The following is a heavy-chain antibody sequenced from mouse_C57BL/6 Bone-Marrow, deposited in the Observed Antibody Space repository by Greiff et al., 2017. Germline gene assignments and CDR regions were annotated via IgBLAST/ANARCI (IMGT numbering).Heavy chain of an antibody. CDR3: ASDYYGSSYFDY. D-gene: IGHD1-1*01. CDR1: GYTFTDYY. V-gene: IGHV1-19*01. Sequence: VQLQQSGPVLVKPGASVKMSCKASGYTFTDYYMNWVKQSHGKSLEWIGVINSYNGGTSYNQKFKGKATLTVDKSSSTAYMELNSLTSEDSAVYYCASDYYGSSYFDYWGQGTTLTVSS. J-gene: IGHJ2*01. CDR2: INSYNGGT.